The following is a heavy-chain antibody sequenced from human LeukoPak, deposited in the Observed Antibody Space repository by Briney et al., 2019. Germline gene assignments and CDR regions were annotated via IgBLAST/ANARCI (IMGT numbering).Heavy chain of an antibody. CDR2: INHSGSA. CDR1: GGSLSGYY. CDR3: ARERRVGYCFDS. D-gene: IGHD2-8*01. V-gene: IGHV4-34*01. J-gene: IGHJ4*02. Sequence: RASETLSLTCAVYGGSLSGYYWVWIRQPPEKGLEWIGEINHSGSANYNPSLKSRFTISVDTSKNQFSLNLKSVTAADTAVYYCARERRVGYCFDSWGQGTLVTVSS.